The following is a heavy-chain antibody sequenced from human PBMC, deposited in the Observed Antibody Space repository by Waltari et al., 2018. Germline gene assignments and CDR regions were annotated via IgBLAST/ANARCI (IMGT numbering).Heavy chain of an antibody. CDR2: IKQDGSEK. CDR3: ARDTWEQFDY. V-gene: IGHV3-7*03. J-gene: IGHJ4*02. D-gene: IGHD1-26*01. Sequence: EVQLVESGGGLVKPGGSMRLSCADSGFPLSAYWMSWVRQAPGKGLEWVANIKQDGSEKYYADSVKGRLTISRDNAKNSLYLHMNSLRAEDTALYYCARDTWEQFDYWGQGTLVTVSS. CDR1: GFPLSAYW.